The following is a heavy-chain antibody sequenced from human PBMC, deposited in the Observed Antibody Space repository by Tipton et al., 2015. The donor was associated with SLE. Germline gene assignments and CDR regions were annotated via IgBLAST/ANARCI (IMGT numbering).Heavy chain of an antibody. V-gene: IGHV3-49*03. CDR1: GFDFADYS. Sequence: SLRLSCSASGFDFADYSMSWIRQAPGKGLEWVGFIRRKPYGGTAEYAASVKGRFTISRDDSKSIAYLQMDSLKSDDTAVYYCARLRGSNSLDSWGQGTLVTVSS. CDR3: ARLRGSNSLDS. CDR2: IRRKPYGGTA. D-gene: IGHD1-26*01. J-gene: IGHJ4*02.